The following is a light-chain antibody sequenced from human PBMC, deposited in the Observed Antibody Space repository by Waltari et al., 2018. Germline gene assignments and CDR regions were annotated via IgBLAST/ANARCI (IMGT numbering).Light chain of an antibody. Sequence: DIQMTQSPSSLSASVGDRVTITCQASQDISNYLNWYQQKPGKAPKLLIYDASNLETGVPSRFNGSGSGTDFTCTISSLQPEDIATYYCQQYDNLPYTFGQGTKLEIK. CDR2: DAS. J-gene: IGKJ2*01. V-gene: IGKV1-33*01. CDR3: QQYDNLPYT. CDR1: QDISNY.